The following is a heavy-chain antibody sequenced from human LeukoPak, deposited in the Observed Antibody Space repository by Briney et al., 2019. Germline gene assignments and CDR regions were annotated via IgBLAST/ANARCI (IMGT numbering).Heavy chain of an antibody. CDR2: MNPNSGNT. J-gene: IGHJ4*02. CDR1: GYTFTSYD. V-gene: IGHV1-8*01. CDR3: ARDNYYDSSGYYNGDFYFDY. Sequence: ASVKVSCKASGYTFTSYDINWVRQATGQGLEWMGWMNPNSGNTGYAQKFQGRVTMTRNTSISTAYMELSSLRSEDTAVYYCARDNYYDSSGYYNGDFYFDYWGQGTLVTVSS. D-gene: IGHD3-22*01.